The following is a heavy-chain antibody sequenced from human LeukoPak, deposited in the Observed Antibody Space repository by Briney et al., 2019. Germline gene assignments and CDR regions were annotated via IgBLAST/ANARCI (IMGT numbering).Heavy chain of an antibody. CDR2: IYYSGST. D-gene: IGHD6-19*01. V-gene: IGHV4-59*11. J-gene: IGHJ6*02. CDR1: GGSISSHY. Sequence: PSETLSLTCTVSGGSISSHYWSWIRQPPGKGLEWIGYIYYSGSTNYNPSLKSRVTISVDTSKNQFSLKLSSVTAADTAVYYCARERAVAGRKPKELSYYYGMDVWGQGTTVTVSS. CDR3: ARERAVAGRKPKELSYYYGMDV.